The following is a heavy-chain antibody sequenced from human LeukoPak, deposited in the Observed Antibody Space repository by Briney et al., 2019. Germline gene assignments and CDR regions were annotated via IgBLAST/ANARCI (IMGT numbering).Heavy chain of an antibody. V-gene: IGHV4-39*07. CDR1: GGSISSSSYY. Sequence: SETLSLTCTVSGGSISSSSYYWGWIRQPPGKGLEWIGSIYYSGSTYYNPSLKSRVIMSLDTSKNQFSLKLSSVTAADTAVYYCARASSGTYYYFDYWGQGSLVTVSS. CDR3: ARASSGTYYYFDY. D-gene: IGHD1-26*01. J-gene: IGHJ4*02. CDR2: IYYSGST.